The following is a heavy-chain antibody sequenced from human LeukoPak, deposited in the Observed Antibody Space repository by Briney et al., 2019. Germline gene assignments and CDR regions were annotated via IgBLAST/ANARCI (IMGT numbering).Heavy chain of an antibody. CDR2: INHSGST. CDR1: GGAFSGYY. D-gene: IGHD3-22*01. J-gene: IGHJ5*02. V-gene: IGHV4-34*01. Sequence: SETLSLTCAVYGGAFSGYYWSWIRQPPGKGLEGSGEINHSGSTNYNPSPKSRGTISVDTSKNQFSLQLSSATAPETAVYYCARGSSFQSGYYYDSSGHYNWFDPWGQGTLVTVSS. CDR3: ARGSSFQSGYYYDSSGHYNWFDP.